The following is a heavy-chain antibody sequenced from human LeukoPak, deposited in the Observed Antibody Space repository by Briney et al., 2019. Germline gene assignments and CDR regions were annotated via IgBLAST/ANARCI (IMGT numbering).Heavy chain of an antibody. CDR2: IFPGDSDI. CDR1: GYSFTNYW. CDR3: ARQGIGDLVHFDY. J-gene: IGHJ4*02. V-gene: IGHV5-51*01. D-gene: IGHD3-16*01. Sequence: GESLKISCKGYGYSFTNYWIGWVRQTPGKGLEWMGIIFPGDSDIRYSPSFQGQVTISADKSLSTAYLQSNSLKASDTAIYYCARQGIGDLVHFDYWGLGTLVTVSS.